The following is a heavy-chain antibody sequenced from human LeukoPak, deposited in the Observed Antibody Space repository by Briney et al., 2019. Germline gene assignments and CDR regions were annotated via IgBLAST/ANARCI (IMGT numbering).Heavy chain of an antibody. D-gene: IGHD5-12*01. J-gene: IGHJ5*02. Sequence: ASVKVSCKASGYTFTSYDINWVRQATGQGLAWMGWMNPNSGNTGYAQKFQGRVTMTRNTSISTAYMELSSLRSEDTAVYYCARVNRIVATRINWFDPWGQGTLVTVSS. CDR3: ARVNRIVATRINWFDP. CDR1: GYTFTSYD. CDR2: MNPNSGNT. V-gene: IGHV1-8*01.